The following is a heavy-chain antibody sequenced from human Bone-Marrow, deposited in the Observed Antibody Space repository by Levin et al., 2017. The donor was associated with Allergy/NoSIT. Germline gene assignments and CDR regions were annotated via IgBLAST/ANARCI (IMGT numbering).Heavy chain of an antibody. D-gene: IGHD1-26*01. CDR2: IYHSGST. V-gene: IGHV4-38-2*02. CDR3: ARGGATRAPGYFQH. Sequence: PSETLSLTCTVSGYSISSGYYWGWIRQPPGKGLEWIGSIYHSGSTYYNPSLKSRVTISVDTSKNQFSLKLSSVTAADTAVYYCARGGATRAPGYFQHWGQGTLVTVSS. J-gene: IGHJ1*01. CDR1: GYSISSGYY.